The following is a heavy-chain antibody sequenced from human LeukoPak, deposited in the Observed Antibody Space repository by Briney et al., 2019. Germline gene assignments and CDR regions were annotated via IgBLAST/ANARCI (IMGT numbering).Heavy chain of an antibody. CDR3: ATYLPLVDYDFWSGYQHGWNYYYGMDV. V-gene: IGHV4-59*01. J-gene: IGHJ6*02. CDR1: GGSISSYY. D-gene: IGHD3-3*01. Sequence: SETLSLTCTVSGGSISSYYWSWIRQPPGKGLEWIGYIYYSGSTNYNPSLKSRVTISVDTSKNQFSLKLSSVTAADTAVYYCATYLPLVDYDFWSGYQHGWNYYYGMDVWGQGTTVTVSS. CDR2: IYYSGST.